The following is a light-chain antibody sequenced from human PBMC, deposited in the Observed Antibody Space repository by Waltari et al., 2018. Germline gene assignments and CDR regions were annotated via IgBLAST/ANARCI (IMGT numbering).Light chain of an antibody. CDR3: QSYDSRLSGYV. CDR1: WSNLGAGFD. J-gene: IGLJ1*01. CDR2: GNI. Sequence: QSVLTQPPSVSGAPGQRVTLSCTGSWSNLGAGFDVHLYQQIPGGAPKLLIYGNINRPSGVPDRFSGSKSGTSASLAITGLQAEDEADYYCQSYDSRLSGYVFGTATTVTVL. V-gene: IGLV1-40*01.